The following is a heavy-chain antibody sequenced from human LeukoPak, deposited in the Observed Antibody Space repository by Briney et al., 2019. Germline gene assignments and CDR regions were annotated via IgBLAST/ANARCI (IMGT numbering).Heavy chain of an antibody. V-gene: IGHV1-69*05. CDR2: IIPIFGTA. D-gene: IGHD3-3*01. CDR1: GGTFSSYA. J-gene: IGHJ5*02. CDR3: ARESRVQRVWSGYPRGFDP. Sequence: SVKVSCKASGGTFSSYAISWVRQAPGQGLEWMGGIIPIFGTANYAQKFQGRVTITTDESTSTAYMELSSLRSEDTAVYYCARESRVQRVWSGYPRGFDPWGQGTLVTVSS.